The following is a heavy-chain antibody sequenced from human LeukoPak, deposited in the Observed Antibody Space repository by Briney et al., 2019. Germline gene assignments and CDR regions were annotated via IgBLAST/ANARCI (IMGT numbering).Heavy chain of an antibody. CDR3: ARANTYYDILTGYMPYYFDY. J-gene: IGHJ4*02. D-gene: IGHD3-9*01. CDR2: IYYSGST. V-gene: IGHV4-31*03. CDR1: GGSISSGGYY. Sequence: SQTLSLTCTVSGGSISSGGYYWSWIRQHPGKGLEWIGYIYYSGSTYYNPSLKSRVTISVDTSKNQFSLKLSSVTAADTAVYYCARANTYYDILTGYMPYYFDYWGQGTLVTVSS.